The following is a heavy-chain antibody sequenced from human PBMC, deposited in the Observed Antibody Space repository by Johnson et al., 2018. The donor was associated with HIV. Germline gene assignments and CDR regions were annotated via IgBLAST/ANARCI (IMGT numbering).Heavy chain of an antibody. V-gene: IGHV3-9*01. CDR2: ISWNSGSK. CDR3: AKVSSSSTLAHDPFDV. D-gene: IGHD6-6*01. Sequence: VQLVESGGGLAKPAWSPRLSCAASGFTFSAFAMHWVRQAPGKGLEWVSGISWNSGSKDYADSVKGRFTISRDNAKNSLYLQMNSLRVEDTALYYCAKVSSSSTLAHDPFDVWGQGTMVTVSS. J-gene: IGHJ3*01. CDR1: GFTFSAFA.